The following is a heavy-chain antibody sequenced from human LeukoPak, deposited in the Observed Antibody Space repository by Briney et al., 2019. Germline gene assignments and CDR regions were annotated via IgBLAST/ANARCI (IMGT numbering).Heavy chain of an antibody. CDR3: ARDSSSEVYYYDSSGYRY. CDR2: ISYDGSNK. D-gene: IGHD3-22*01. J-gene: IGHJ4*02. CDR1: GFTFSSYG. Sequence: GGSLRLSCAASGFTFSSYGMHWVRQAPGKGLEWVAVISYDGSNKYYADSVKGRFTISRDNSKNSLYLQMNSLRAEDTAVYYCARDSSSEVYYYDSSGYRYWGQGTLVTVSS. V-gene: IGHV3-30*03.